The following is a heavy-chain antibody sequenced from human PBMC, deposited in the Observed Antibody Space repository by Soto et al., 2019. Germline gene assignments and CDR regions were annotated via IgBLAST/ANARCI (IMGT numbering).Heavy chain of an antibody. CDR2: INPNSGGT. CDR1: GYTFTGYY. CDR3: ARGAQLEPYAFDI. D-gene: IGHD1-1*01. Sequence: ASVKVSCKASGYTFTGYYMHWVRQAPGQGLEWMGWINPNSGGTNYAQKFQGWVTMTRDTSISTAYMELSRLRSDDTAVYYCARGAQLEPYAFDIWGQGTMVTVS. V-gene: IGHV1-2*04. J-gene: IGHJ3*02.